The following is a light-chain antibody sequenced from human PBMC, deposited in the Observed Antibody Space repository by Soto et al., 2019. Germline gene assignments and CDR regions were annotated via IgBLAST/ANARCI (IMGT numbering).Light chain of an antibody. CDR1: SXDVGSYDH. CDR2: EVS. V-gene: IGLV2-14*01. CDR3: ISYTGSSTSYV. J-gene: IGLJ1*01. Sequence: QSALTQPASVSGSPGQSITISCSGTSXDVGSYDHVAWYQQFPGKTPKLMIYEVSNRPSGVSSRFSGSKSGNTASLTISGLQAEDEADHYCISYTGSSTSYVFGSGTKVTLL.